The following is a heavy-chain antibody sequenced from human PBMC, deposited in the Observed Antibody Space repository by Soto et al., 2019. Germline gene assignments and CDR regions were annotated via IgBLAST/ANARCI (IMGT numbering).Heavy chain of an antibody. CDR1: TFTRYG. D-gene: IGHD1-26*01. CDR2: ISAYNGNT. J-gene: IGHJ6*02. V-gene: IGHV1-18*01. CDR3: AREGSRPYYYYGMDV. Sequence: TFTRYGFSWVRQAPGQGLEWMGWISAYNGNTNYAQKLQGRVTMTTDTSTSTAYMELRSLRSDDTAVYYCAREGSRPYYYYGMDVWGQGTTVTVSS.